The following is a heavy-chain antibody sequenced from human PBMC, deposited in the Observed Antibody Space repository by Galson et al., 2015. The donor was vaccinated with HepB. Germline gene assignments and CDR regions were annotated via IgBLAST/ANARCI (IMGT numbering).Heavy chain of an antibody. J-gene: IGHJ5*02. V-gene: IGHV3-23*01. D-gene: IGHD2-2*02. Sequence: SLRLSCAASGFTFSNYAMSWVRQAPGKGLEWVSGISGSGGSTYYADSMKGRFTISRDNSKNMLYLQMNSLRAEDTAVYYCAKVPYQLLYGGWFDPWGQGTLVTVSS. CDR3: AKVPYQLLYGGWFDP. CDR1: GFTFSNYA. CDR2: ISGSGGST.